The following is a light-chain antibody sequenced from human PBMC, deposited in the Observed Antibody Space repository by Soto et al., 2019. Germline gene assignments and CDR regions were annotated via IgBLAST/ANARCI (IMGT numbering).Light chain of an antibody. V-gene: IGKV3-15*01. CDR3: HQRSNWPWT. Sequence: EIVMTQSPATLSVSPGERATLSCRASQSVSSNLAWYQQKPGQAPRLLIYGASTRATGIPARFSGSGSGTEFTLTISSLQSEDFAVYYCHQRSNWPWTFGQGTKGGYQ. CDR2: GAS. J-gene: IGKJ1*01. CDR1: QSVSSN.